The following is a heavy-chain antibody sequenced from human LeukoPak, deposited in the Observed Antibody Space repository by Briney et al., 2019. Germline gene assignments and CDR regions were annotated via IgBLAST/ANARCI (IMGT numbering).Heavy chain of an antibody. J-gene: IGHJ3*02. CDR3: ARAPTTTYYDILTGYFSDAFDI. Sequence: PSETLSLTCTVSGGSISSYYWSWIRQPPGKGLEWIGYIYYSGSTNYNPSLKSRVTISVDTSKNQFSLKLSSVTAADTAVYYCARAPTTTYYDILTGYFSDAFDIWGQGTMVTVSS. V-gene: IGHV4-59*01. CDR1: GGSISSYY. D-gene: IGHD3-9*01. CDR2: IYYSGST.